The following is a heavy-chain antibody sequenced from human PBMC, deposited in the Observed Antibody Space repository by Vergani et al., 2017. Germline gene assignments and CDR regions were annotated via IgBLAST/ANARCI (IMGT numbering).Heavy chain of an antibody. J-gene: IGHJ6*03. D-gene: IGHD2-2*01. CDR3: ASHIVVVPAANSESIGGYYYXMDV. Sequence: EVQLVESGGGLVQPGRSLRLSCAASGFTFDDNAMHWVRQAPGKGLEGVACIRSSSSTIYSADSVQGRFTISRDNANNALYLQIKRRRAADTAVYYCASHIVVVPAANSESIGGYYYXMDVWGKGTTVTVSS. CDR2: IRSSSSTI. CDR1: GFTFDDNA. V-gene: IGHV3-48*03.